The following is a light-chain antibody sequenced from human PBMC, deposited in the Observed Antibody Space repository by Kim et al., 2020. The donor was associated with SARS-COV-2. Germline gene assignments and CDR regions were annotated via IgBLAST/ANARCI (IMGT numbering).Light chain of an antibody. CDR2: VAS. CDR3: QHYVNSPPYT. Sequence: PWARATLSCRASQSVTSNYLAWYQQNPGQAPRLLIYVASRRATGIPDRFSGGGSGTDFTLTISRLEPEDFAVYYCQHYVNSPPYTFGEGTKVEIK. CDR1: QSVTSNY. J-gene: IGKJ2*01. V-gene: IGKV3-20*01.